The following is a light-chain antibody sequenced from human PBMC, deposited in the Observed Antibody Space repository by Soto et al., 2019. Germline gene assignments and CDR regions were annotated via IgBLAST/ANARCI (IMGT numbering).Light chain of an antibody. CDR2: EVV. V-gene: IGLV2-8*01. J-gene: IGLJ1*01. CDR3: KSYAGSNTYV. CDR1: KNDIGVYDF. Sequence: SALTQPPSASGSPGQSVTISCTGTKNDIGVYDFVSWYQHHPGKAPRLIIYEVVQRPSGVPDRFSGSKSGNTASLTVSGLQDADEADYFCKSYAGSNTYVFGSGTKVTVL.